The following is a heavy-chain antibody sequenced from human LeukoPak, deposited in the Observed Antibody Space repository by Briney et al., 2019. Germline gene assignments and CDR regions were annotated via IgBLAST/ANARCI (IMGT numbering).Heavy chain of an antibody. V-gene: IGHV3-64*01. J-gene: IGHJ6*03. D-gene: IGHD1-26*01. CDR1: GFTFSSYT. CDR3: ARVKMGATVSNYYYSYMDV. CDR2: IISHGGNT. Sequence: GGSLRLSCAASGFTFSSYTMHWVRQAPGKGLEYVSAIISHGGNTHYTNSVKGRFTISRDNSENTLYLQMGSLRADDMAVYHCARVKMGATVSNYYYSYMDVWGKGPTVTVSS.